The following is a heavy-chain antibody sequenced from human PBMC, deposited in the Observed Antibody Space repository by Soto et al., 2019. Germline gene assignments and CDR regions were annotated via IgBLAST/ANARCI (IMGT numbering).Heavy chain of an antibody. D-gene: IGHD1-26*01. CDR2: IYLSGTT. J-gene: IGHJ4*02. Sequence: SETLSLTCAVSGASISNTDWWSWVRQPPGKGLEWIGEIYLSGTTNCDPSLKSRVTISLDKSKSLFSLTLTSLTAADTAVYYCAIPGAGDFDYWGQGTLVTVSS. CDR3: AIPGAGDFDY. CDR1: GASISNTDW. V-gene: IGHV4-4*02.